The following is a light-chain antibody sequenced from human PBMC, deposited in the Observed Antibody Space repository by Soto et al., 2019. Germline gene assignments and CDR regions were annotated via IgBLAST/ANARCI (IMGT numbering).Light chain of an antibody. V-gene: IGLV1-40*01. Sequence: QSVLTQPPSVSGAPGQRVTISCTGSSSNIGAGYDVHWYQQLPGAAPKLLIYGNINRPSGVPDRFSGSKSGTSASLAITGLQAEDEADYYCQSYDSSLTVVFGGGTKVTV. CDR1: SSNIGAGYD. J-gene: IGLJ2*01. CDR2: GNI. CDR3: QSYDSSLTVV.